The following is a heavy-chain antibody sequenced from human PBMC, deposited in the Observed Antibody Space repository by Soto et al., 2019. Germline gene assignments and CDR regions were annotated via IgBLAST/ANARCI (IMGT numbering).Heavy chain of an antibody. Sequence: WASVKVSCKASGGTFSSDGISWVRQAPGQGLEWMGGITPIFRATNYAQKFQGRVTITADESTSTAYMELSSLRSEDTAVYYCARGRDTYYYDSSGYSGWYFDLWGRGTLVTVSS. CDR2: ITPIFRAT. V-gene: IGHV1-69*13. CDR1: GGTFSSDG. D-gene: IGHD3-22*01. J-gene: IGHJ2*01. CDR3: ARGRDTYYYDSSGYSGWYFDL.